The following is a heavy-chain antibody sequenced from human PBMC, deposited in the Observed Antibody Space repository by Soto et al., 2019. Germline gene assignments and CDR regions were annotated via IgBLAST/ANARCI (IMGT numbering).Heavy chain of an antibody. Sequence: SETLSLTCAVYGGSFSGYYWSWIRQPPGKGLEWIGEINHSGSTNYNPSLKSRVTISVDTSKNQFSLKLSSVTAADTAVYYCARDPRGAYGSGSFFDYWGQGTLVTVS. CDR3: ARDPRGAYGSGSFFDY. CDR1: GGSFSGYY. D-gene: IGHD3-10*01. V-gene: IGHV4-34*01. J-gene: IGHJ4*02. CDR2: INHSGST.